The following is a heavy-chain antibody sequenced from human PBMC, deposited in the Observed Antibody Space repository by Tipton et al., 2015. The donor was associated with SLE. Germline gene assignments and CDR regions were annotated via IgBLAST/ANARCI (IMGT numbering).Heavy chain of an antibody. Sequence: TLSLTCTVSDGSISSFYWSWIRQPPGKGLEWIGYIYYSGSTNYNPSLKSRVTISVDTSKNQFSLKLSSVTAADTAVYYCARGSYGTDAFDIWGQGTMVTVSS. J-gene: IGHJ3*02. CDR2: IYYSGST. CDR3: ARGSYGTDAFDI. V-gene: IGHV4-59*01. CDR1: DGSISSFY. D-gene: IGHD3-10*01.